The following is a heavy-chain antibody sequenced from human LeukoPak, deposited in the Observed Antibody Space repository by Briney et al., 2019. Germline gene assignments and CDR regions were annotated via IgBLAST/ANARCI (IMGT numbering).Heavy chain of an antibody. CDR3: AREKFDSGSHTTPDY. CDR2: ISSDGSST. J-gene: IGHJ4*02. Sequence: GGSLRLSCAASGFTFSSYWMHWVRQAPGKGLVWVSRISSDGSSTDYADSVKGRFTISRDNAKNTLYLQMNSLRAEDTAVYYCAREKFDSGSHTTPDYWGQGTLVTVSS. D-gene: IGHD1-26*01. CDR1: GFTFSSYW. V-gene: IGHV3-74*01.